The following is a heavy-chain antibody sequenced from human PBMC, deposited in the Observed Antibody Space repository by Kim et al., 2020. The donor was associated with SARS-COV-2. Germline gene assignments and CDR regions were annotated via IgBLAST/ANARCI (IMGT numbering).Heavy chain of an antibody. CDR3: AKDRQYFDWGTGGGMDV. J-gene: IGHJ6*02. D-gene: IGHD3-9*01. Sequence: GGSLRLSCAASGFTFGDYAMHWVRQAPGKGLEWVSGISWNSGSIGYADSVKGRFTISRDNAKNSLYLQMNSLRAEDTALYYCAKDRQYFDWGTGGGMDVWGQGTTVTVSS. CDR2: ISWNSGSI. V-gene: IGHV3-9*01. CDR1: GFTFGDYA.